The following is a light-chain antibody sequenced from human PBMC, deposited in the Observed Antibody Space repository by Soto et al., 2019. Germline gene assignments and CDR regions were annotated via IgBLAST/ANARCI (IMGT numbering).Light chain of an antibody. CDR2: GAS. CDR3: QEYGSSPLT. J-gene: IGKJ4*01. Sequence: EIGLPQSPGTLSLSPGERATPSCRASQRVTSSYVAWYQQKPGQAPSHLIYGASSMATGIPDRLSGSGSGRVFALTISSVEPEDFAVYYCQEYGSSPLTFGGGTKVEIK. V-gene: IGKV3-20*01. CDR1: QRVTSSY.